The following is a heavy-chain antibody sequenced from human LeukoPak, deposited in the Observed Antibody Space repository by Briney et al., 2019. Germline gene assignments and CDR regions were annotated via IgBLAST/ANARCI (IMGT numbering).Heavy chain of an antibody. J-gene: IGHJ4*02. CDR2: IYYSGST. V-gene: IGHV4-59*01. CDR3: ARGSELLWFGELSL. Sequence: SKTLSLTCTVSGGSISSYYWSWIRQPPGKGLEWIGYIYYSGSTNYNPSLKSRVTISVDTSKNQFFLKLSSVTAADTAVYYCARGSELLWFGELSLWGQGTLVTVSS. D-gene: IGHD3-10*01. CDR1: GGSISSYY.